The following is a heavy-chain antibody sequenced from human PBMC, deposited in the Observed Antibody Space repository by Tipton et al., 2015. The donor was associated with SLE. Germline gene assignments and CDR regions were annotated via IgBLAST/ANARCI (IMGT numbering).Heavy chain of an antibody. CDR1: GGSISSYY. Sequence: TLSLTCTVSGGSISSYYWSWIRQPAGKGLEWIGRIYTSGSTNYNPSLKSRVTMSVDTSKNQFSLKLSSVTAADTAVYYCARHMRRRWGSGMAAKIGAFDIWGPGTMVTVSS. D-gene: IGHD3-10*01. CDR2: IYTSGST. V-gene: IGHV4-4*07. CDR3: ARHMRRRWGSGMAAKIGAFDI. J-gene: IGHJ3*02.